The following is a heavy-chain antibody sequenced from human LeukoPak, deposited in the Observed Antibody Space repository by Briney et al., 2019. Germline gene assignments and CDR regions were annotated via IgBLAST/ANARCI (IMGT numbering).Heavy chain of an antibody. CDR1: GFTFSSYA. CDR2: ISGSGGST. J-gene: IGHJ4*02. Sequence: GGSLRLSCAASGFTFSSYAMGWVRQAPGKGLEWVSAISGSGGSTYYADSVKGRFTISRDNSKNTLYLQMNSLRAEDTAVYYCAKGDPITIFGVVPFDYWGQGTLVTVSS. D-gene: IGHD3-3*01. V-gene: IGHV3-23*01. CDR3: AKGDPITIFGVVPFDY.